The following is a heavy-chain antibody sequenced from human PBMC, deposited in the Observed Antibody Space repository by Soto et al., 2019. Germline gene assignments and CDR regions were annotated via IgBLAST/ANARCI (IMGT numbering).Heavy chain of an antibody. Sequence: GGSLRLSCSASGFTFSAYTMHWVRQAPGKGLECVAAISNAGLNIHFADSVKGRFTISRDNSKNTLYLQMNSLRAEDTAVYYCAKAYSSGWYVHYWGQGTLVTVSS. CDR2: ISNAGLNI. V-gene: IGHV3-30-3*01. D-gene: IGHD6-19*01. CDR1: GFTFSAYT. CDR3: AKAYSSGWYVHY. J-gene: IGHJ4*02.